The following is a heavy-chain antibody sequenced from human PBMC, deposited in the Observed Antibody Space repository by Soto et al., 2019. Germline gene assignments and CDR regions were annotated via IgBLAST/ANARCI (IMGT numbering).Heavy chain of an antibody. J-gene: IGHJ5*02. CDR1: GGSISSYY. CDR2: IYYSGST. Sequence: PSETLSLTCTVSGGSISSYYWSWIRQPPGKGLEWIGYIYYSGSTNYNPSLKSRVTISVDTSKNQFSLKLSSVTAADTAVYYCARSYSSSHTNWFDPWGQGTLVTSPQ. CDR3: ARSYSSSHTNWFDP. D-gene: IGHD6-13*01. V-gene: IGHV4-59*01.